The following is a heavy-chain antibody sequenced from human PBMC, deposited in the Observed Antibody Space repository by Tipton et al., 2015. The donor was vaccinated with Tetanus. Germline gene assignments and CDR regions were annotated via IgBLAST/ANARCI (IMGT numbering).Heavy chain of an antibody. CDR1: GYTFTHYG. CDR2: ISPFNENV. Sequence: QLVQSGAEVKKPGASVKVSCKASGYTFTHYGVNWVRQAPGQGLEWMGWISPFNENVNYAEKFQSRLTMTTDRSTATVYMDLRSLGADDTAVYYCARGRGLAAREYFEHWGQGTLVTVSS. D-gene: IGHD3/OR15-3a*01. V-gene: IGHV1-18*01. J-gene: IGHJ5*02. CDR3: ARGRGLAAREYFEH.